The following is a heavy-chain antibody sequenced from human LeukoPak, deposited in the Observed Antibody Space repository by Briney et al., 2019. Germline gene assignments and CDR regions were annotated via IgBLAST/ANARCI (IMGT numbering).Heavy chain of an antibody. CDR2: ISSSSSTI. V-gene: IGHV3-48*04. D-gene: IGHD1-26*01. Sequence: GGSLRLSCAASGFTFSSYSMNWVRQAPGKGLEWVSYISSSSSTIYYADSVKGRFTISRDNAKNSLYLQMNSLRAEDTAVYYCARLQYIVGATSDAFDIWGQGTMVTVSS. CDR3: ARLQYIVGATSDAFDI. J-gene: IGHJ3*02. CDR1: GFTFSSYS.